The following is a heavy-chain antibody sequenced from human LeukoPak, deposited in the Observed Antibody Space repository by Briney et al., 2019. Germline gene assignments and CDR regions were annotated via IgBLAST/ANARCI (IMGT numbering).Heavy chain of an antibody. CDR3: ARSSGRWLQYQLFDY. J-gene: IGHJ4*02. CDR2: ISAYNGNT. D-gene: IGHD5-24*01. CDR1: GYTFTSYG. Sequence: ASVKVSCKASGYTFTSYGISWVRQAPGQGLEWMGWISAYNGNTNYAQKLQGRVTMTTDTSTSTAYMELRSLRSDGTAVYYCARSSGRWLQYQLFDYWGQGTLVTVSS. V-gene: IGHV1-18*01.